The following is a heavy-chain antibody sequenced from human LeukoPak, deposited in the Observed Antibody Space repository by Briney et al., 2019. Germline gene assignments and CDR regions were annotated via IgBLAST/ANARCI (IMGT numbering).Heavy chain of an antibody. D-gene: IGHD6-6*01. CDR2: IYYSGIS. V-gene: IGHV4-31*03. CDR1: GGSISSGNYY. CDR3: ARVIGWEYTSSSRFDP. J-gene: IGHJ5*02. Sequence: SQTLSLTCTVSGGSISSGNYYWSWIRQHPGKGLEWIGYIYYSGISHYNPSHKSRVTMSVGTSKNQFSLKLSSVTAADTAVYYCARVIGWEYTSSSRFDPWGQGTLVTVSS.